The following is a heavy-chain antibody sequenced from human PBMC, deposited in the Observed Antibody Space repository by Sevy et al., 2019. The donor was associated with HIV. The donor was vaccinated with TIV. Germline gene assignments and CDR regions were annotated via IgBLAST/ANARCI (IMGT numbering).Heavy chain of an antibody. D-gene: IGHD1-1*01. Sequence: GGSLRLSCAASGFTFDDYALSWVRQAPGMGLEWVSSIRGTGETYFTDSVKGRFTVSRDNSKTTMFLQMIGLRAEETAVYYCAKDGSRMWNRHNWFDSWGQGTMVTVSS. J-gene: IGHJ5*01. CDR2: IRGTGET. V-gene: IGHV3-23*01. CDR1: GFTFDDYA. CDR3: AKDGSRMWNRHNWFDS.